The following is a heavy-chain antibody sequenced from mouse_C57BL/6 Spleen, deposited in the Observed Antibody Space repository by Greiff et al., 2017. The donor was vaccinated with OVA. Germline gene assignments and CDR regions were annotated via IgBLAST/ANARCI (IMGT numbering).Heavy chain of an antibody. V-gene: IGHV14-2*01. CDR2: LDPEDGET. Sequence: VQLQQSGAELVKPGASVKLSCTASGFNIKDYYMHWVKQRTEQGLEWIGRLDPEDGETKYAPKFQGQATITADPSSNTAYLQLSSLTSEDTAVYYCARKAIWGTVRDYWGQGTTLTVSS. CDR1: GFNIKDYY. J-gene: IGHJ2*01. D-gene: IGHD1-1*01. CDR3: ARKAIWGTVRDY.